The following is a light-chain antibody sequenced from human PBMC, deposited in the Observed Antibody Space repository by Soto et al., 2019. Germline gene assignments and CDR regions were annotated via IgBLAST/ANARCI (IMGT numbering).Light chain of an antibody. V-gene: IGLV2-23*01. J-gene: IGLJ3*02. CDR3: CSCAGSSTLV. CDR2: EGS. Sequence: QSVLTQPASVSGSPGQSITISCTGTSSDVGSHNLVSWYQQHPGKAPKLMIYEGSKRPSGVSNRFSGSKSGNTASLTISGLQAEDEADYYCCSCAGSSTLVFGGGTKLTVL. CDR1: SSDVGSHNL.